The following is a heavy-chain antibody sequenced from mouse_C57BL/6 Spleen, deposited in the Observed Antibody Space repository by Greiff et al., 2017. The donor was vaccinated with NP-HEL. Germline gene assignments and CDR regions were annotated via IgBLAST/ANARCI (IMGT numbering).Heavy chain of an antibody. CDR2: INPSNGGT. CDR3: ARGGYYGSPDY. Sequence: QVHVKQPGTELVKPGASVKLSCKASGYTFTSYWMHWVKQRPGQGLEWIGNINPSNGGTNYNEKFKSKATLTVDKSSSTAYMQLSSLTSEDSAVYYCARGGYYGSPDYWGQGTTLTVSS. V-gene: IGHV1-53*01. D-gene: IGHD1-1*01. CDR1: GYTFTSYW. J-gene: IGHJ2*01.